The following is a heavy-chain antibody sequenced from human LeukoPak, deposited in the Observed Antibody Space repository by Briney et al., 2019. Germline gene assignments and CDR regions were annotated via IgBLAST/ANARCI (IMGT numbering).Heavy chain of an antibody. CDR3: ARGDGGSSWYYFDY. J-gene: IGHJ4*02. CDR2: IYYSGST. CDR1: GGSISGSSYY. D-gene: IGHD6-13*01. Sequence: SETLPLTCTVSGGSISGSSYYWGWIRQPPGKGLEWIGSIYYSGSTYYNPSLKSRVTISVDTSKNQFSLKLSSVTAADTAVYYCARGDGGSSWYYFDYWGQGTLVTVSS. V-gene: IGHV4-39*07.